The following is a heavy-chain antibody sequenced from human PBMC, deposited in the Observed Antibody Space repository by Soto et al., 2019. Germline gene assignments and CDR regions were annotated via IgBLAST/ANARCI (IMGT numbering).Heavy chain of an antibody. Sequence: PXGSLKLSCVASAFSLTNAWMSWVRQAPGKGLERVGRIKSITDGGTTDYAAPVKGRFTISRDDSNNTLYLQMNSLKTEDTAVYYCSTGRSTYGLDYSGQGTLVTVSS. CDR2: IKSITDGGTT. D-gene: IGHD5-18*01. V-gene: IGHV3-15*01. CDR3: STGRSTYGLDY. J-gene: IGHJ4*02. CDR1: AFSLTNAW.